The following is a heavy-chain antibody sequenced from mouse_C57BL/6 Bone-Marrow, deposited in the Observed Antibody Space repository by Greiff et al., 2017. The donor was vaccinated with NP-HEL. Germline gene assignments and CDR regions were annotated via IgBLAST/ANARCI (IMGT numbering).Heavy chain of an antibody. CDR1: GFTFSSYA. J-gene: IGHJ3*01. D-gene: IGHD3-2*02. V-gene: IGHV5-9-1*02. Sequence: EVHLVESGEGLVKPGGSLKLSCAASGFTFSSYAMSWVRQTPEKRLEWVAYISSGGDYIYYADTVQGRFTISRDNARNTLYLQMSSLKSEDTAMYYCTKMAAQAIFAYWGQGTLVTVSA. CDR2: ISSGGDYI. CDR3: TKMAAQAIFAY.